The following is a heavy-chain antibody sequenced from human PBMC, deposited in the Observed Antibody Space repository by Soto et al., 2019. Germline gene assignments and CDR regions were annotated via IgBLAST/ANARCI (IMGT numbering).Heavy chain of an antibody. CDR2: IYYSGST. V-gene: IGHV4-30-4*01. D-gene: IGHD3-22*01. Sequence: QVQLQESGPGLVKPSQTLSLTCTVSGGSISSGDYYWSWIRQPPGKGLEWIGYIYYSGSTYYNPSLKSRVTISVHTSKNQFSLKLSSMTAADTAVYYCARVSITMIVVGAFDIWGQGTMVTVSS. CDR1: GGSISSGDYY. J-gene: IGHJ3*02. CDR3: ARVSITMIVVGAFDI.